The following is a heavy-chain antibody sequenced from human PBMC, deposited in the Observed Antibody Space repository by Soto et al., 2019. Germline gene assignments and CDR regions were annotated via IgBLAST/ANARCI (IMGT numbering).Heavy chain of an antibody. CDR1: GYSFTSYD. CDR3: ARVWFGELTSAFDI. D-gene: IGHD3-10*01. V-gene: IGHV1-18*01. Sequence: GASVKVSCKASGYSFTSYDISWVRQAPGQGLEWLGWISAYNGNTNYAQKLQGRVTMTTDTSTSTAYMELRSLRSDDTAVYYCARVWFGELTSAFDIWGQGTMVTVSS. CDR2: ISAYNGNT. J-gene: IGHJ3*02.